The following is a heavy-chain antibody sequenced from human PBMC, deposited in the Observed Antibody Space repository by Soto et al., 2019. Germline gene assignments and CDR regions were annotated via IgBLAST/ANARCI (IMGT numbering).Heavy chain of an antibody. Sequence: VQLVESGGGVVQPGRSLRLSCAASGFTFSSYGMHWVRQAPGKGLEWVAVISYDGSNKYYADSVKGRFTISRDNSKNTLYLQMNSLRAEDTAVYYCAKDRGAVAGDAFDIWGQGTMVTVSS. CDR3: AKDRGAVAGDAFDI. CDR2: ISYDGSNK. D-gene: IGHD6-19*01. J-gene: IGHJ3*02. V-gene: IGHV3-30*18. CDR1: GFTFSSYG.